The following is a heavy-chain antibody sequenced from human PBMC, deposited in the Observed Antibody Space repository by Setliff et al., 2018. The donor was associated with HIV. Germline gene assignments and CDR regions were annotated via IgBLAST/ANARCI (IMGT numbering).Heavy chain of an antibody. V-gene: IGHV3-23*01. Sequence: GGSLRLSCAGSPLTFTKYAMHWVRQAPGKGLEWVSGIGGSGAKTNYADSVKGRFTISRDNSKNTLYLQMSSLRAEDTAVYYCAKDRGDYDFWSGYYVYWGQGTPVTVSS. J-gene: IGHJ4*02. CDR3: AKDRGDYDFWSGYYVY. CDR1: PLTFTKYA. D-gene: IGHD3-3*01. CDR2: IGGSGAKT.